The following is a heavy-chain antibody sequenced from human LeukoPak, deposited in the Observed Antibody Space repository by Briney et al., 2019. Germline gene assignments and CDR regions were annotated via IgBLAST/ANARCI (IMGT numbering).Heavy chain of an antibody. J-gene: IGHJ4*02. CDR2: ISSSSSYI. CDR1: GFTFSSYS. D-gene: IGHD5-12*01. CDR3: ASGRPGYGPGEV. V-gene: IGHV3-21*01. Sequence: GGSLRLSCAASGFTFSSYSMNWVRQAPGKGLEWVSSISSSSSYIYYADSVKGRFTISRDNAKNSLYLQMNSLRAEDTAVYYCASGRPGYGPGEVWGQGTLVTVSS.